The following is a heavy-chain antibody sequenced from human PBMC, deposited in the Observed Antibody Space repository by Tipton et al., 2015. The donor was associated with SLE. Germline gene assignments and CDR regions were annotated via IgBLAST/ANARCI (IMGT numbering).Heavy chain of an antibody. V-gene: IGHV4-59*08. CDR2: IYYGGST. Sequence: LRLSCTVSGGSISSYYWSWIRQPPGKGLEWIGSIYYGGSTYYNPSLKSRVTISVDTSKNQFSLKLSSVTAADTAVYYCARHVRAAGAFDIWGQGTMVTVSS. D-gene: IGHD3-10*02. CDR3: ARHVRAAGAFDI. CDR1: GGSISSYY. J-gene: IGHJ3*02.